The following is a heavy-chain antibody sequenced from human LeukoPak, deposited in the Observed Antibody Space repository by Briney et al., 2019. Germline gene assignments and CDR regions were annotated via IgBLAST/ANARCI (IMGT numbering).Heavy chain of an antibody. V-gene: IGHV1-46*01. D-gene: IGHD3-3*01. CDR1: GYTFTSYY. CDR2: INPSGGST. CDR3: ARESTIFGVVIMGAFDY. Sequence: SVKVSCKASGYTFTSYYMHWVRQAPGQGLEWMGIINPSGGSTSYAQKFQGRVTMTRDTSTSTVYMELSSLRSEDTAVYYCARESTIFGVVIMGAFDYWGQGTLVTVSS. J-gene: IGHJ4*02.